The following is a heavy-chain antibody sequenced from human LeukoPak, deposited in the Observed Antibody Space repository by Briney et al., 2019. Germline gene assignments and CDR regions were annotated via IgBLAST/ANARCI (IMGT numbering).Heavy chain of an antibody. V-gene: IGHV1-2*02. Sequence: GASVKASCKASGYTFTGYYMHWVRQAPGQGLECMGWINPYSGGTNYAPTLQGRVTMTRDTSISTAYMDLSSLRSEDTAMYYCARVFVRYPGSGSYPDWFDPWGQGTLVTVSS. D-gene: IGHD3-10*01. CDR2: INPYSGGT. CDR3: ARVFVRYPGSGSYPDWFDP. CDR1: GYTFTGYY. J-gene: IGHJ5*02.